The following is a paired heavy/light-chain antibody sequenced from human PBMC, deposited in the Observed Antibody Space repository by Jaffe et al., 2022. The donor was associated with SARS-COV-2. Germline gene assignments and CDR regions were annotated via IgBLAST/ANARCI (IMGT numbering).Heavy chain of an antibody. D-gene: IGHD5-18*01. CDR3: ARDHPPWIQLWGPFFPLDY. Sequence: QVQLVQSGAEVKKPGASVKVSCKASGYTFTSYGISWVRQAPGQGLEWMGWISAYNGNTNYAQKLQGRVTMTTDTSTSTAYMELRSLRSDDTAVYYCARDHPPWIQLWGPFFPLDYWGQGTLVTVSS. V-gene: IGHV1-18*01. J-gene: IGHJ4*02. CDR1: GYTFTSYG. CDR2: ISAYNGNT.
Light chain of an antibody. CDR3: MQATQFPQT. V-gene: IGKV2-24*01. CDR2: KIS. Sequence: DIVMTQTPLSSPVTLGQPASISCRSSQSLVHSDGNTYLSWLQQRPGQPPRLLIYKISNRFSGVPDRFSGSGAGTDFTLKISRVEAEDVGVYYCMQATQFPQTFGQGTKLEIK. CDR1: QSLVHSDGNTY. J-gene: IGKJ2*01.